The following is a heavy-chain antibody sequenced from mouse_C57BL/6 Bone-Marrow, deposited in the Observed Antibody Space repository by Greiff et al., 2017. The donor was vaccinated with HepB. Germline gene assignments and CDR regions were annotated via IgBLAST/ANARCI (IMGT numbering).Heavy chain of an antibody. J-gene: IGHJ3*01. CDR2: ISSGGDYI. CDR1: GFTFSSYA. CDR3: TRDRGYSNFPWFAY. D-gene: IGHD2-5*01. V-gene: IGHV5-9-1*02. Sequence: EVKVVESGEGLVKPGGSLKLSCAASGFTFSSYAMSWVRQTPEKRLEWVAYISSGGDYIYYADTVKGRFTISRDNARNTLYLQMSSLKSEDTAMYYCTRDRGYSNFPWFAYWGQGTLVTVSA.